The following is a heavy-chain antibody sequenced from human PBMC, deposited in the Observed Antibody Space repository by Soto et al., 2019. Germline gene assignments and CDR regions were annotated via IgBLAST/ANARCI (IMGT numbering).Heavy chain of an antibody. CDR3: AISIAAVDAFDI. D-gene: IGHD6-13*01. V-gene: IGHV3-30*03. J-gene: IGHJ3*02. CDR1: GFTFSSYS. CDR2: ISYDGSNK. Sequence: QVQLVESGGGVVQPGRSLRLSCAASGFTFSSYSMHWVRQAPGKGLEWVAVISYDGSNKYYADSVKGRFTISRDNSKNTLYLQMNSLRAEDTAVYYCAISIAAVDAFDIWGQGTMVTVSS.